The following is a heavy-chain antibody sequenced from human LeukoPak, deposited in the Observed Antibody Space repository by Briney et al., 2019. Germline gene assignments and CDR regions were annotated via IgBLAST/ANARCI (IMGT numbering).Heavy chain of an antibody. D-gene: IGHD4-17*01. CDR3: AKNREPSGDYAGAFDF. V-gene: IGHV3-30*02. CDR1: GFTFSSYG. J-gene: IGHJ4*02. CDR2: IRYDRSEK. Sequence: GGSLRLSCAASGFTFSSYGMHWVRQAPGKGLEWVAFIRYDRSEKHYADSVKGRFTISRDNSENTLFLQMNSLRAGDTAVYYCAKNREPSGDYAGAFDFWGQGTLVTVSS.